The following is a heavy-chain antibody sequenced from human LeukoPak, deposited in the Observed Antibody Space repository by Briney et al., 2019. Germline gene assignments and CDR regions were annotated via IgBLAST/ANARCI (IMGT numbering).Heavy chain of an antibody. D-gene: IGHD2-2*01. J-gene: IGHJ4*02. CDR2: INPNSSGT. Sequence: ASVKVSCKATGYTFTGYYMHWVRQAPGQGLEWMGWINPNSSGTNYAQKFQGRVTMTRDASISTAYMELSRLRSDDTAVYYCARDYCSSTSCRLDYWGQGTLVTVSS. V-gene: IGHV1-2*02. CDR1: GYTFTGYY. CDR3: ARDYCSSTSCRLDY.